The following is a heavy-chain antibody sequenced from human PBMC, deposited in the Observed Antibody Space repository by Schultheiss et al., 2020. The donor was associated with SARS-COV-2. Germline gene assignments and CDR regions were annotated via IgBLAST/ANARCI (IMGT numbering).Heavy chain of an antibody. CDR1: GFTFSSYD. D-gene: IGHD5-12*01. CDR2: ISGSGGST. Sequence: GGSLRLSCAASGFTFSSYDMHWVRQATGEGLVWVSVISGSGGSTYYADSVKGRFTVSRDNSKNTLYLQTNSLRAEDTAVYYCAKAYSGYGHFDYWGQGTLVTVSS. J-gene: IGHJ4*02. CDR3: AKAYSGYGHFDY. V-gene: IGHV3-23*01.